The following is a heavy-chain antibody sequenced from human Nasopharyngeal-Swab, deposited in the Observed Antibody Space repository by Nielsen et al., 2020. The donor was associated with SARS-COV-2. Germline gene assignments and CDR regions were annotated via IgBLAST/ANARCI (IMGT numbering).Heavy chain of an antibody. D-gene: IGHD3-3*01. CDR2: IGGNGART. Sequence: ESLKISCAASGFTFSSYAMAWVRQAPGKGLEWVSAIGGNGARTHYADSVRGRFIISRDNSKSTLDLQMNSLRAEDTAVYYCARDGFLEWLFDYWGQGTLVTVSS. J-gene: IGHJ4*02. V-gene: IGHV3-23*01. CDR1: GFTFSSYA. CDR3: ARDGFLEWLFDY.